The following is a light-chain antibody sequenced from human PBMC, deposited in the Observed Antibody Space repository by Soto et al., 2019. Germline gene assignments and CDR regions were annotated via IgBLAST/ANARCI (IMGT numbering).Light chain of an antibody. Sequence: IVMTQSPVTLSVSPGDRATLSCRASQSVSSDLAWYQQKPGQAPRLLIYGASTRATGIPARFSGSGSGTEFTLSISSLQSEDFAVYYCQQYNNWPRTFGQGTKVDIK. CDR1: QSVSSD. CDR2: GAS. V-gene: IGKV3-15*01. CDR3: QQYNNWPRT. J-gene: IGKJ1*01.